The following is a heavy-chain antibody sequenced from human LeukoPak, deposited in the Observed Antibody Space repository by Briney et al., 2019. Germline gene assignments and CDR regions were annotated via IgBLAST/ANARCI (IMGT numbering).Heavy chain of an antibody. Sequence: GGSLRLSCAASGFTFSSYGMHWVRQAPGKGLEWVAVISYDGSNKYYADSVKGRFTISRDNSKNTLYLQVNSLRAEDTAVYYCAKDGAGGATRYFDYWGQGTLVTVSS. D-gene: IGHD1-26*01. J-gene: IGHJ4*02. CDR2: ISYDGSNK. V-gene: IGHV3-30*18. CDR1: GFTFSSYG. CDR3: AKDGAGGATRYFDY.